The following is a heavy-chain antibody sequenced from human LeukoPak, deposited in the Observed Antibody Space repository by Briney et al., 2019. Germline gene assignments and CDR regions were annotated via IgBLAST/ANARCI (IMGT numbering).Heavy chain of an antibody. CDR3: AKESGKFDY. J-gene: IGHJ4*02. V-gene: IGHV3-43*02. CDR1: GFTFDDYA. CDR2: ISGDGGST. Sequence: GGSLRLSCAASGFTFDDYAMHWVRQAPGKGLEWVSLISGDGGSTFYADSVKGRFSISRDNSKNSLYLEMNSLRTEDAAMYYCAKESGKFDYWGQGTLVAVPS.